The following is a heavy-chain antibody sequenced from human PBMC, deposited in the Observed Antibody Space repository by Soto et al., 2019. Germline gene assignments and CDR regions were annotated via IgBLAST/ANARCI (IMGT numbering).Heavy chain of an antibody. CDR1: GFTFGDYA. CDR2: IRSKAYGGTT. CDR3: TEALPSDRPY. J-gene: IGHJ4*02. Sequence: PGGSLRLSCTASGFTFGDYAMNWFRQAPGKGLEWVGFIRSKAYGGTTEYAASVKGRFTISRDDSKNIAYLQMNSLKTEDTAVYYCTEALPSDRPYWGQGTLVTVSS. D-gene: IGHD3-10*01. V-gene: IGHV3-49*03.